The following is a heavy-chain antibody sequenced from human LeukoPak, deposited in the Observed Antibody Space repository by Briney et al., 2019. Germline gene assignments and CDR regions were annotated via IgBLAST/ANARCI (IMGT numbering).Heavy chain of an antibody. CDR3: ARAGSWIYYFDY. CDR1: GFTFSSYS. CDR2: ISSSSSYI. J-gene: IGHJ4*02. Sequence: PGGSLRLSCAASGFTFSSYSMNWVRQAPGKGLEWVSSISSSSSYIYYADSVKGRFTISRDNAKNSLYLQMNSLRAEDTAVYYCARAGSWIYYFDYWGQGTLVTVSS. D-gene: IGHD6-13*01. V-gene: IGHV3-21*01.